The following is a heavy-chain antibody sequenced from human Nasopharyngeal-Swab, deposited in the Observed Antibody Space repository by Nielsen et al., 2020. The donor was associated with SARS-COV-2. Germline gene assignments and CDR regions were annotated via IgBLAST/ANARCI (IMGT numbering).Heavy chain of an antibody. D-gene: IGHD1-14*01. V-gene: IGHV3-74*01. J-gene: IGHJ4*02. CDR2: IDVDGRRT. Sequence: GGSLRLSCAASGFPFSRYWMHWVRLPPEKGLEWVSQIDVDGRRTTYADSVKGRFTISRDNAKNTLYLQMNSLRAEDTAVYYCVRGGLGTGLENWGQGTLVTVSS. CDR1: GFPFSRYW. CDR3: VRGGLGTGLEN.